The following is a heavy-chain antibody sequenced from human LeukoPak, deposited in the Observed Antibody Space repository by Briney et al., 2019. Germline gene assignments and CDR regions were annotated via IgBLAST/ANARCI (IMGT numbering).Heavy chain of an antibody. Sequence: SETLSLTCAVSGYSISSGYYWGWIRQPPGKGLEWIGSIYHSGSTYNPSLKSRVTISVDTSKNQFSLKLSSVTAADTAVYYCARHVRGSGSYLGAFDIWGQGTMVTVSS. CDR1: GYSISSGYY. D-gene: IGHD3-10*01. V-gene: IGHV4-38-2*01. CDR3: ARHVRGSGSYLGAFDI. CDR2: IYHSGST. J-gene: IGHJ3*02.